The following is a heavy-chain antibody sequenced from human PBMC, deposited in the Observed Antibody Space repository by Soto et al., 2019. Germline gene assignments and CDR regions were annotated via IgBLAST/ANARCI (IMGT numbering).Heavy chain of an antibody. CDR3: VRNTYYDFWSGYPDLFDY. CDR2: ISSSSSTI. Sequence: EVQLVESGGGLVKPGGSLRLSCAASGFTFSSYSMNWVRQAPGKGLEWVSYISSSSSTIYYADSVKGRFTICRDNAKNSLYLQMNSRRDEDTAVYYCVRNTYYDFWSGYPDLFDYWGQGTLVTVSS. D-gene: IGHD3-3*01. V-gene: IGHV3-48*02. CDR1: GFTFSSYS. J-gene: IGHJ4*02.